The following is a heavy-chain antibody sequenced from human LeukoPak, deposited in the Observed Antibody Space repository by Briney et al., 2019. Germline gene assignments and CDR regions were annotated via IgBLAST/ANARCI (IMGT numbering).Heavy chain of an antibody. D-gene: IGHD4/OR15-4a*01. V-gene: IGHV3-9*01. CDR1: GFTFNGYA. Sequence: PGRSLRLSCAGSGFTFNGYAMHWVRQAPGKGLEWVSGITWNSGSIGYADSVKGRFTISRDNAKNSLYLQMNSLRAEDTAVYYCATDRVLFDYWGQGTLVTVSS. CDR2: ITWNSGSI. J-gene: IGHJ4*02. CDR3: ATDRVLFDY.